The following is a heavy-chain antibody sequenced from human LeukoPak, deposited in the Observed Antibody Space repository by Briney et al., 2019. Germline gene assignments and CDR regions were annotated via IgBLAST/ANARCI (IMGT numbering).Heavy chain of an antibody. CDR1: GYTFTSHA. J-gene: IGHJ5*02. CDR3: ASGTYYYDSSGYYDWFDP. CDR2: INAGNGNT. Sequence: ASVKVSCKASGYTFTSHAMHWVRQAPGQRLEWMGWINAGNGNTKYSQKFQGRVTITRDTSASTAYMELSSLRSEDTAVYYCASGTYYYDSSGYYDWFDPWGQGTLVTVSS. D-gene: IGHD3-22*01. V-gene: IGHV1-3*01.